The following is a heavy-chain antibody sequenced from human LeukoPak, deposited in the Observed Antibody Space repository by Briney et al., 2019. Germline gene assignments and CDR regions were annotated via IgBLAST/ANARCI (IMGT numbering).Heavy chain of an antibody. V-gene: IGHV3-74*01. CDR1: GFTFSNYR. D-gene: IGHD1-26*01. CDR3: GRALYRGFDY. J-gene: IGHJ4*02. CDR2: IDSDGSST. Sequence: GGSLRLSCAASGFTFSNYRMHWVRQAPGKGLVWVSHIDSDGSSTDYADSVKGRFTISRDNAKNTLYLQMNSLRAEDTAVYYCGRALYRGFDYWGQGTLVTVSS.